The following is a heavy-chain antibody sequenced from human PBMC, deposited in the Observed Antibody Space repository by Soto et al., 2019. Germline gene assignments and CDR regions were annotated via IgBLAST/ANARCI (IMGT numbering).Heavy chain of an antibody. CDR2: ISNSGST. V-gene: IGHV4-59*01. CDR3: ARGVVGASTGFQH. CDR1: GGSISSFH. Sequence: LSLTCTVSGGSISSFHWSWIRQPPGKGLEWIGFISNSGSTNYNPSLKSRVTISLDTSKNQFSLKLSSVSAADTAVYYCARGVVGASTGFQHWGQGTLVTVSS. J-gene: IGHJ1*01. D-gene: IGHD1-26*01.